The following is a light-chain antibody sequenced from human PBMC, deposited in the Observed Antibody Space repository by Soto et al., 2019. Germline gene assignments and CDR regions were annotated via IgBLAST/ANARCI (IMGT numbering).Light chain of an antibody. CDR2: GVS. J-gene: IGKJ4*01. CDR1: KSISGSY. Sequence: EIVLTQSPGTLSLSPGERATLSCTASKSISGSYIAWYQQKPGQAPRVVIYGVSRRATGIPDRFSGSGSGTDFTLTISRLEPEDFAVYYCQQYDNSPLTFGGGTKVEVK. CDR3: QQYDNSPLT. V-gene: IGKV3-20*01.